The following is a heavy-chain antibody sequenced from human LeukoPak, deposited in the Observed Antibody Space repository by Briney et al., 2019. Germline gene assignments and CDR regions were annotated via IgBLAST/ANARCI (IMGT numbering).Heavy chain of an antibody. J-gene: IGHJ6*02. CDR1: GFTFTTYA. V-gene: IGHV3-23*01. Sequence: GGSLRLSCAASGFTFTTYAMSWVRQAPGKGLEWVSSVSKSDGTTYYADSVKGRLTISRDNSKNTPHLQMNGLRAEDTAVYYCARGSYGMDVWGQGTTVTVSS. CDR3: ARGSYGMDV. CDR2: VSKSDGTT.